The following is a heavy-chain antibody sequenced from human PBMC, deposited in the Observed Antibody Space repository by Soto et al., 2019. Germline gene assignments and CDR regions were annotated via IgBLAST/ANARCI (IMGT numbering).Heavy chain of an antibody. V-gene: IGHV3-48*01. CDR2: ISSSSSTI. D-gene: IGHD2-21*01. CDR1: GFTFSSYS. Sequence: PGGSLRLSCAASGFTFSSYSMNWVRQAPGKGLEWVSYISSSSSTIYYADSVKGRFTISRDNAKNSLYLQMNSLRAEDTAVYYCARDSYLSVVADLYNWFDPWGQGTLVTVSS. CDR3: ARDSYLSVVADLYNWFDP. J-gene: IGHJ5*02.